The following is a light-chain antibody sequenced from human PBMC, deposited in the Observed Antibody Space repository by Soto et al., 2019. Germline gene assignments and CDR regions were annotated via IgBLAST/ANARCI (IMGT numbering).Light chain of an antibody. CDR2: GAS. V-gene: IGKV3-15*01. CDR1: PSVHSSF. J-gene: IGKJ4*01. CDR3: QQYSNWPHT. Sequence: RTQSPATLSVSSGERATLSCRASPSVHSSFLAWYQQKPGQAPSRLIYGASTRGTGIPARFSGSGSGTEFTLTINSLQSEDFAGYYCQQYSNWPHTFGGGTKVDI.